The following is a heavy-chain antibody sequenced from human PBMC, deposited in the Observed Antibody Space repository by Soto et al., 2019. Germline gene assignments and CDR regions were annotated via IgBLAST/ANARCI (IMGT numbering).Heavy chain of an antibody. D-gene: IGHD6-13*01. J-gene: IGHJ6*02. CDR2: IWYDGSNK. CDR1: GFTFSSYG. CDR3: ARARGGDYSSSWYGGYYYGMDV. Sequence: QVQLVESGGGVVQPGRSLRLSCAASGFTFSSYGMHWVRQAPGKGLEWVAVIWYDGSNKYYADSVKGRFTISRDNSKNTLYLQMNSLRAEDTAVYYCARARGGDYSSSWYGGYYYGMDVWGQGTTVTVSS. V-gene: IGHV3-33*01.